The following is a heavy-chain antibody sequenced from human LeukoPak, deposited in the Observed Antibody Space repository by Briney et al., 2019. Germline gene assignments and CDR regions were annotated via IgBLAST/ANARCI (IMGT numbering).Heavy chain of an antibody. Sequence: PGGSLKLSCAASGFTFSGSAMHWVRQASGKGLEWVGRIRSKANNYATAYAASVTGRFTISRDDSKNTAYLQMNSLKTEDTAVYDCTFGSGSSHWGQGTLVTVSS. CDR2: IRSKANNYAT. CDR1: GFTFSGSA. V-gene: IGHV3-73*01. D-gene: IGHD3-10*01. J-gene: IGHJ1*01. CDR3: TFGSGSSH.